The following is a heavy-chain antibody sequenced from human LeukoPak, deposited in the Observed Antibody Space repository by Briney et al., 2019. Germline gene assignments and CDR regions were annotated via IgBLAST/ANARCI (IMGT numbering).Heavy chain of an antibody. CDR1: RGSISSSSYY. J-gene: IGHJ4*02. CDR3: VRQRGVGSWSFDY. CDR2: IYYSGST. V-gene: IGHV4-39*01. Sequence: SETLSLTCTVSRGSISSSSYYWGWIRQPPGKGLEWIGSIYYSGSTYYNPSLQSRVTVSVDTSKNQFSLKLTSVTAADTAVYYCVRQRGVGSWSFDYWGQGNLVTVSS. D-gene: IGHD2-15*01.